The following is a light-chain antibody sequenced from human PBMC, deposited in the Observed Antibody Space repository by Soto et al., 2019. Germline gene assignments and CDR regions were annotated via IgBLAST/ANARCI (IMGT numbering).Light chain of an antibody. Sequence: EIVLTQSHGTRPWSPGERATLSCRAIQSVSSSYLAWYQQKPGQAPRLLIYGASSRATGIPDRFSGSGSGTDFTLTISRLEPEDFAVYYCQQYGSSPPITFGQGTRLEI. CDR2: GAS. CDR1: QSVSSSY. V-gene: IGKV3-20*01. J-gene: IGKJ5*01. CDR3: QQYGSSPPIT.